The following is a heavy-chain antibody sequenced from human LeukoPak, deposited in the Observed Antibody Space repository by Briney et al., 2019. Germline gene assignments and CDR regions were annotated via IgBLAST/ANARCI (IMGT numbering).Heavy chain of an antibody. CDR2: INHSGST. D-gene: IGHD6-19*01. CDR3: ARGGVAGLDY. V-gene: IGHV4-34*01. CDR1: GGSFSGYY. J-gene: IGHJ4*02. Sequence: KASETLSLTCAVYGGSFSGYYWSWIRQPPGKGLEWIGEINHSGSTNYNPSLKSRVTISVDTSKNQFSLKLSSVTAADTAVYYCARGGVAGLDYWGQGTLVTVSP.